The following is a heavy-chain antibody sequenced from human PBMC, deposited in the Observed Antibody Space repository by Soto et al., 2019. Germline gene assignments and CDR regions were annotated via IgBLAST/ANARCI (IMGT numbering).Heavy chain of an antibody. D-gene: IGHD5-12*01. Sequence: PGGSLRLSCAASGFTFSSYGMHWVRQAPGKGLEWVAVIWYDGSNKYYADSVKGRFTISRDNSKNTLYLQMNSLTAADTAVYYCARDTYSGYDFGLWGQGTLVTVSS. CDR2: IWYDGSNK. CDR3: ARDTYSGYDFGL. J-gene: IGHJ5*02. CDR1: GFTFSSYG. V-gene: IGHV3-33*01.